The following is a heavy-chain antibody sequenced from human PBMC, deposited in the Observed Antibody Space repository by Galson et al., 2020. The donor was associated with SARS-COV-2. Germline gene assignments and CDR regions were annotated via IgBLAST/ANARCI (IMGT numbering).Heavy chain of an antibody. J-gene: IGHJ4*02. V-gene: IGHV4-38-2*02. CDR2: FYHGGST. CDR1: GDSISSGYY. D-gene: IGHD3-10*01. Sequence: SETLSLTCTVSGDSISSGYYWAWIRQPPGKGLAWIGSFYHGGSTYHNPSLRSRVTISVDTSKNQFSLRLSSVTAADTAVYSCARDGYASGSFDYWGQGTLVTVSS. CDR3: ARDGYASGSFDY.